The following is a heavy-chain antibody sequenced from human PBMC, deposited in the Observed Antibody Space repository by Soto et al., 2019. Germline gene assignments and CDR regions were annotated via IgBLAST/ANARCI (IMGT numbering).Heavy chain of an antibody. CDR3: AKDYRVQPNWAFDI. CDR1: GFAFYYYN. D-gene: IGHD1-1*01. J-gene: IGHJ3*02. CDR2: ISGSGVSI. V-gene: IGHV3-23*01. Sequence: GGSLRLSCAASGFAFYYYNMNWVRQAPGKGLEWVSAISGSGVSIYFADSVKGRFTISRDNSKNTLYLQMNSLRAEDTAVYYCAKDYRVQPNWAFDIWGQGTMATVSS.